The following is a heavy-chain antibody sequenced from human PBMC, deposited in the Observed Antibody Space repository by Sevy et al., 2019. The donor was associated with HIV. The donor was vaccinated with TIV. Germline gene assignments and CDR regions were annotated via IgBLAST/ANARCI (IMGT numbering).Heavy chain of an antibody. CDR2: IIPIFGTA. D-gene: IGHD3-3*01. CDR3: ARDRERVKVGHGWSGYFDWFDP. J-gene: IGHJ5*02. V-gene: IGHV1-69*13. Sequence: ASVKVSCKASGGTFSSYAISWVRQAPGQGLEWMGGIIPIFGTANYAQKFQGRVTITADESTSTAYMELSSLRSEDTAVYYCARDRERVKVGHGWSGYFDWFDPWGQGTLVTVSS. CDR1: GGTFSSYA.